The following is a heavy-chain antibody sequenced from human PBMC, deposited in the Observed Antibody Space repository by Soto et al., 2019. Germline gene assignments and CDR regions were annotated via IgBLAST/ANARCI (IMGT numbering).Heavy chain of an antibody. D-gene: IGHD2-2*01. CDR2: ISWNSGSI. Sequence: EVQLVESGGGLVQPGRSLRLSCAASGFTFDDYAMHWVRQAPGKGLEWVSGISWNSGSIGYADSVKGRFTISRDNAKNSLYLQMNSLRAEDTALYYCAKDLGYCSSTSCYAGGLGYWGQGTLVTVSP. CDR1: GFTFDDYA. V-gene: IGHV3-9*01. J-gene: IGHJ4*02. CDR3: AKDLGYCSSTSCYAGGLGY.